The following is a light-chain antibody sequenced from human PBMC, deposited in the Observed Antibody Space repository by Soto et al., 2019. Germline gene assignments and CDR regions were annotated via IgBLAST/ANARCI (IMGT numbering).Light chain of an antibody. CDR3: QKYNSAPWT. J-gene: IGKJ1*01. CDR1: QGISNY. CDR2: TAS. V-gene: IGKV1-27*01. Sequence: DIQMTQSPSSLSASAGDRVTITCRASQGISNYLAWYQQRPGKVPKLLIYTASTLQSGVPSRFSGSGSGAEFTLTISSLQPEDVATYYCQKYNSAPWTFGRGTKVDIK.